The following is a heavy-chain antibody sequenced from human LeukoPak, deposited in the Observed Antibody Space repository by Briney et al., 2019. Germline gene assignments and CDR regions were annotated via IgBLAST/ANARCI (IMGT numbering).Heavy chain of an antibody. Sequence: PDRSLRLSCAASGFTFDDYAMHWVRQAPGKGLERVSGISWNSGSIGYADSVKGRFTISRDNAKNSLYLQMNSLRAEDTAVYYCARGRFWWFAWGLGTLVTVSS. CDR2: ISWNSGSI. V-gene: IGHV3-9*01. CDR1: GFTFDDYA. CDR3: ARGRFWWFA. D-gene: IGHD2-15*01. J-gene: IGHJ5*02.